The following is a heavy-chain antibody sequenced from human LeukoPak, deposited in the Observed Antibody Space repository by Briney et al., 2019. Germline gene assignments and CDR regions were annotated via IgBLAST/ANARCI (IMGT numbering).Heavy chain of an antibody. CDR3: ARASPRYCSSTSCLNNWFDP. D-gene: IGHD2-2*01. Sequence: SETLSLTCTVSGGSVSSGSYYWSWIRQPPGKGLEWIGYIYYSGSTNYNPSLKSRVTISVDTSKNQFSLKLSSVTAADTAVYYCARASPRYCSSTSCLNNWFDPWGQGTLVTVSS. CDR1: GGSVSSGSYY. J-gene: IGHJ5*02. CDR2: IYYSGST. V-gene: IGHV4-61*01.